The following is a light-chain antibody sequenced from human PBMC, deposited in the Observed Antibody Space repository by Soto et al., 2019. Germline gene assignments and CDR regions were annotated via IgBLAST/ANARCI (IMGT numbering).Light chain of an antibody. CDR3: CSYAGSFYV. CDR1: DSDVGAYNL. V-gene: IGLV2-23*02. Sequence: QSVLTQPASVSGSPGQSITISCAGTDSDVGAYNLVSWYQQHPGKAPKLIICEVTTRPSGIPDRFSGSKSGNMASLTISGLQAEDEAHYSCCSYAGSFYVFGSGTKVTVL. CDR2: EVT. J-gene: IGLJ1*01.